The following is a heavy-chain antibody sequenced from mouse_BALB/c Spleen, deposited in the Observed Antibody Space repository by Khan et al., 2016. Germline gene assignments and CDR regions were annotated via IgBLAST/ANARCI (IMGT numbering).Heavy chain of an antibody. V-gene: IGHV3-5*02. J-gene: IGHJ2*01. CDR1: GISITTGNYR. CDR2: IYYSGII. Sequence: EVQLQESGPGLVKLSQTVSLTCTVTGISITTGNYRWSWIRQFPGNKLEWIGYIYYSGIITNNPSLTSRPTITRNTSKNQFFLEMNSLTAEDTATYYCARYRYDYFDYWGQGATLTVSS. CDR3: ARYRYDYFDY. D-gene: IGHD2-14*01.